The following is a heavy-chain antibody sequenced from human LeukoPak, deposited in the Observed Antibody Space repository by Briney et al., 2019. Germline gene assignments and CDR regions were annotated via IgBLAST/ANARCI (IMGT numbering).Heavy chain of an antibody. D-gene: IGHD4-23*01. Sequence: AGGSLRLSCAASGFTFTRYDMHWVRQAPGKGLEWVAVISNDGNNKDYGNSVKGRFTIARDNSKNTLFLQTNSLRVEDTAVYYCVLGHYGGLFDNWGQGALVTVSS. J-gene: IGHJ4*02. V-gene: IGHV3-30-3*01. CDR1: GFTFTRYD. CDR3: VLGHYGGLFDN. CDR2: ISNDGNNK.